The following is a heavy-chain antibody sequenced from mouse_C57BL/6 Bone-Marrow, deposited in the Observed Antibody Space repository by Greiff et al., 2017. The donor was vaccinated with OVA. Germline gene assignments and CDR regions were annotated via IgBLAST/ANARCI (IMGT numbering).Heavy chain of an antibody. J-gene: IGHJ1*03. CDR1: GYTFTSYG. V-gene: IGHV1-81*01. Sequence: VQLQQSGAELARPGASVKLSCKASGYTFTSYGISWVKQRTGQGLEWIGEIYPRSGNTYYNEKFKGKATLTADKSSSTAYMELRSLTSEDSAVYVCARGTTYGRSYGYCDVWGTGTTVTVSS. D-gene: IGHD1-1*01. CDR3: ARGTTYGRSYGYCDV. CDR2: IYPRSGNT.